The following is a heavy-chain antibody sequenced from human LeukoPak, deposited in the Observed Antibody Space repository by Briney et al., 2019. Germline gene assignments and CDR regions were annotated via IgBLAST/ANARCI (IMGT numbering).Heavy chain of an antibody. D-gene: IGHD2-15*01. CDR1: GFTFSSYW. V-gene: IGHV3-7*01. CDR3: MRDGGLHTNFDY. CDR2: TKPDGTAE. Sequence: GGSLRLSCAASGFTFSSYWMSWVRQAPGKGLEWVANTKPDGTAEYYADSVRGRFTTSRDNANNFLYLQMNSLRGEDTAVYYCMRDGGLHTNFDYWGQGTLVTVSS. J-gene: IGHJ4*02.